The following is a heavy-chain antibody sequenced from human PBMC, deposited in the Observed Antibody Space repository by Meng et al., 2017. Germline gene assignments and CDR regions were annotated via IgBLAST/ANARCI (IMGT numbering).Heavy chain of an antibody. CDR1: DYTFTSYG. J-gene: IGHJ4*02. V-gene: IGHV1-18*01. D-gene: IGHD6-13*01. Sequence: ASVKVSCKASDYTFTSYGISWVRQAPGQGLEWMGWISGHNGVTNYAQKFQGRVTMTTDISTSTAYMELTSLRSDDTAVYYCVRDEDISAAGKLFGDYWGQGTLVTVSS. CDR3: VRDEDISAAGKLFGDY. CDR2: ISGHNGVT.